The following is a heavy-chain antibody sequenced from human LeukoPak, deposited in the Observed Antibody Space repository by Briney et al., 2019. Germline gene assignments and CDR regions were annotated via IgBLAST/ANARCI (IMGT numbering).Heavy chain of an antibody. D-gene: IGHD3-10*01. J-gene: IGHJ3*02. CDR3: AREPGSGNADAFDI. V-gene: IGHV4-34*01. Sequence: SETLSLTCVVYGGSFSGYYWSRIRQPPGKGLEWIGEINHSGSTNCNPSLKSRVTISIDKSKNQFSLRLTSVTAADTAVYYCAREPGSGNADAFDIWGQGTMVIVSS. CDR2: INHSGST. CDR1: GGSFSGYY.